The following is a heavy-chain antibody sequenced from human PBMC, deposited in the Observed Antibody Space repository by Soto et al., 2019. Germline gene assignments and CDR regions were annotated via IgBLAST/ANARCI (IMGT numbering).Heavy chain of an antibody. CDR2: INHSGST. J-gene: IGHJ5*02. V-gene: IGHV4-34*01. Sequence: SETLSLTCAVYGGSFSGYYWSWIRQPPGKGLEWIGEINHSGSTNYNPSLKSRVTISVDTSKNQFSLKLSSVTAADTAVYYCARGRPNIVVVPAAMWYNWFDPWGQGTLVTVSS. D-gene: IGHD2-2*01. CDR3: ARGRPNIVVVPAAMWYNWFDP. CDR1: GGSFSGYY.